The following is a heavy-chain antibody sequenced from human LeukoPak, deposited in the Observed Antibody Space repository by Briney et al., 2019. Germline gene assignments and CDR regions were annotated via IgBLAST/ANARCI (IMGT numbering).Heavy chain of an antibody. CDR1: GGSISSSSYY. V-gene: IGHV4-39*07. Sequence: SETLSLTCTVSGGSISSSSYYWGWIRQPPGKGLEWIGSIYYSGSTYYNPSLKSRVTISVDTSKNQFSLKLSSVTAADTAVYYCARRGGGWYYFQHWGQGTLVTVSS. CDR3: ARRGGGWYYFQH. J-gene: IGHJ1*01. CDR2: IYYSGST. D-gene: IGHD6-19*01.